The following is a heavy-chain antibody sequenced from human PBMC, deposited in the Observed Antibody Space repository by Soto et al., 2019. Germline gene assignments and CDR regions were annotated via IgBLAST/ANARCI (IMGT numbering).Heavy chain of an antibody. V-gene: IGHV5-51*01. D-gene: IGHD1-26*01. J-gene: IGHJ6*02. CDR2: IYPGDSET. Sequence: DSLKISCKGSGYSFINYWIGWVRQMPGKGLEWMGIIYPGDSETRYSPSFQGQVSISVDKSINSAYLQWSSLKASDTAIYYCERQGKWDIHIGGMDVWGQGTTFTVS. CDR3: ERQGKWDIHIGGMDV. CDR1: GYSFINYW.